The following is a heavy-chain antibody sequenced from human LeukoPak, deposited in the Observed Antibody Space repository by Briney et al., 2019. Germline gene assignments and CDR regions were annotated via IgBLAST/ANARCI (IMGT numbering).Heavy chain of an antibody. CDR2: ISSSSSYI. CDR1: GFTFSSYS. J-gene: IGHJ4*02. V-gene: IGHV3-21*01. CDR3: AKDLEGPYYYGSGSYYPAYYFDY. D-gene: IGHD3-10*01. Sequence: GGSLRLSCAASGFTFSSYSMNWVRQAPGKGLEWVSSISSSSSYIYYADSVKGRFTISRDNAKNSLYLQMNSLRAEDTAVYYCAKDLEGPYYYGSGSYYPAYYFDYWGQGTLVTVSS.